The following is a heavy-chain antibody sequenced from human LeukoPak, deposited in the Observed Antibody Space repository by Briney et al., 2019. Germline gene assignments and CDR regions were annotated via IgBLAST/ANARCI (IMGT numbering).Heavy chain of an antibody. CDR1: GYTFTSYD. Sequence: GASVKVSCKASGYTFTSYDINWVRQATGQGLEWMGIINPSGGSTSYAQKFQGRVTMTRDMSTSTVYMELSSLRSEDTAVYYCARVGNRYSYDYDYWGQGTLVTVSS. J-gene: IGHJ4*02. CDR2: INPSGGST. D-gene: IGHD5-18*01. V-gene: IGHV1-46*01. CDR3: ARVGNRYSYDYDY.